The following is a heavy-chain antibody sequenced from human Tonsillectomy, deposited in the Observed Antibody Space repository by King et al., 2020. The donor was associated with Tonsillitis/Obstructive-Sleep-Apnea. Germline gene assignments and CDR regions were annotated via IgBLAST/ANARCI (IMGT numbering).Heavy chain of an antibody. CDR2: IDPSGGST. CDR3: AREGSGGYFPPCYFDY. CDR1: GYTFASYS. V-gene: IGHV1-46*01. Sequence: VQLVESGAELKKPGASVKVSCKASGYTFASYSMHWVRQAPGQGPEWMGIIDPSGGSTNYAQKFQGRVTMTRDTSTSIVYMELSSLRSEDTAMYYCAREGSGGYFPPCYFDYWGQGTLVTVSS. J-gene: IGHJ4*02. D-gene: IGHD1-26*01.